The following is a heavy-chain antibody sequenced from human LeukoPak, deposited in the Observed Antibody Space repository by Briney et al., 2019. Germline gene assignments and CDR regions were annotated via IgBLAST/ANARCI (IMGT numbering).Heavy chain of an antibody. CDR1: GYTFTSYY. V-gene: IGHV1-46*01. J-gene: IGHJ6*02. CDR2: INPSGGST. D-gene: IGHD6-13*01. CDR3: ARAHLQQLAYYYYGMDV. Sequence: GASVKVSCKASGYTFTSYYMHWVRQAPGQGREWMGIINPSGGSTSYAQKFQGRVTMTRDTSTSTVYMELSSLRSEDTAVYYCARAHLQQLAYYYYGMDVWGQGTTVTVSS.